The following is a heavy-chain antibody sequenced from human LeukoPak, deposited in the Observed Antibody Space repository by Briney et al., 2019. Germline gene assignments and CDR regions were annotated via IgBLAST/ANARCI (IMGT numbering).Heavy chain of an antibody. CDR2: IYYSGSP. CDR3: ARQKRLLWFGELPIFDY. Sequence: PSETLSLTCTVSDGSISSSSYYWGWIRQPPGKGLEWIGSIYYSGSPYYNPSLKSRVTISVDTSKNQFSLKLSSVTAADTAVYCCARQKRLLWFGELPIFDYWGQGTLVTVSS. J-gene: IGHJ4*02. CDR1: DGSISSSSYY. D-gene: IGHD3-10*01. V-gene: IGHV4-39*01.